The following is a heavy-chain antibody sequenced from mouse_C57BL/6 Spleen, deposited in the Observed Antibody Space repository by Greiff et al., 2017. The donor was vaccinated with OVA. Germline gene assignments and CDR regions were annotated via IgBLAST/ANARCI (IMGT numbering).Heavy chain of an antibody. J-gene: IGHJ1*03. CDR1: GFSFNTYA. D-gene: IGHD2-2*01. CDR3: VRHGYDWYFDV. CDR2: IGSKGNNHAT. V-gene: IGHV10-1*01. Sequence: EVKLVESGGGLVQPKGSLKLSCAASGFSFNTYAMNWVRQAPGKGWEWVADIGSKGNNHATYYAYSVKYRVTISRDDSESMLYLQMNNLKTEDTAMYSCVRHGYDWYFDVGGTGTTVTVSS.